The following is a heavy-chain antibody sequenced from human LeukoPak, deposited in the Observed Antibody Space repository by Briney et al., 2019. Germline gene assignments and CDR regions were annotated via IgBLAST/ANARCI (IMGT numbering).Heavy chain of an antibody. V-gene: IGHV3-74*01. CDR1: GFSFSSYW. D-gene: IGHD1-26*01. J-gene: IGHJ4*02. Sequence: GGSLRLSCSGSGFSFSSYWMQWVRQAPGKGPVWVSRISTDGSTTNYADSVKGRFTVSRDNAKNTLFLQLSSLRVEDTAVYYCARDSYEVGATFDYWGQATMVTVSS. CDR3: ARDSYEVGATFDY. CDR2: ISTDGSTT.